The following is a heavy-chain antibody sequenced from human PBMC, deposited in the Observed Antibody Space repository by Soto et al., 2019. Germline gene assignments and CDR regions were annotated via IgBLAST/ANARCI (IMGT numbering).Heavy chain of an antibody. CDR1: GFSLSTSGMC. CDR3: ARIRVYSSSWSIPPYYYYYYGMDV. CDR2: IDWDDDK. V-gene: IGHV2-70*11. D-gene: IGHD6-13*01. Sequence: SGPTLVNPTQTLTLTCTFSGFSLSTSGMCVSWIRQPPGKALEWLARIDWDDDKYYSTSLKTRLTISKDTSKNQVVLTMTNMEPVDTATYYCARIRVYSSSWSIPPYYYYYYGMDVWGQGTTVTVSS. J-gene: IGHJ6*02.